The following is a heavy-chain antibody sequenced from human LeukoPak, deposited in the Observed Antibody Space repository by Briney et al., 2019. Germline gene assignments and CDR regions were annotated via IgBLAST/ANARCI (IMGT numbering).Heavy chain of an antibody. J-gene: IGHJ4*02. Sequence: SETLSLTCTVSGGSISSHYWSWIRQPPGKGLEWIGYIYYSGSTNYNPSLKSRVTIPVDTSKNQFSLKLSSVTAADTAVYYCARGRSTIDYWGQGTLVTVSS. V-gene: IGHV4-59*11. CDR2: IYYSGST. CDR3: ARGRSTIDY. D-gene: IGHD2-2*01. CDR1: GGSISSHY.